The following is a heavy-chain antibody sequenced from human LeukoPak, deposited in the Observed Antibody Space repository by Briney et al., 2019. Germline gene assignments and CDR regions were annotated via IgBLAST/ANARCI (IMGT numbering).Heavy chain of an antibody. J-gene: IGHJ4*02. V-gene: IGHV1-18*01. Sequence: ASVKVSCKASGYTFTRYGIVWVGQAPGQGLEGMGWISAYNGKTNYAQKRQGRVTMTTDTSTSTAYMELRSLRSDDTAVYSCARGGKTGTAPFDYWGEGTLVTVSS. CDR2: ISAYNGKT. CDR3: ARGGKTGTAPFDY. D-gene: IGHD1-7*01. CDR1: GYTFTRYG.